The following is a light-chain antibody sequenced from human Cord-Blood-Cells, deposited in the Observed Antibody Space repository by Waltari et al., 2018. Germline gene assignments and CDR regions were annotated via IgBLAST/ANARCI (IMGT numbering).Light chain of an antibody. CDR3: CSYAGSSTWV. J-gene: IGLJ3*02. Sequence: QSALTQPAHVSGSPGQSITISCTGTSSDVGSYNLVPWYQQHPGKAPKLMIYEGSKRPSGVSNRFSGSKSGNTASPTISGLQAEDEADYYCCSYAGSSTWVFGGGTKLTVL. CDR1: SSDVGSYNL. V-gene: IGLV2-23*01. CDR2: EGS.